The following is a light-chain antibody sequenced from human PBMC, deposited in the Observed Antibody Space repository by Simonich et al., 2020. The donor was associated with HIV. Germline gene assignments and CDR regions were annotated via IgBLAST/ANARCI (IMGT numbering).Light chain of an antibody. V-gene: IGKV3D-20*01. CDR2: DAS. J-gene: IGKJ5*01. Sequence: EIVLTQSPGTLSLSPGERATLSCRASQSVSSSYLAWYQQKPGLAPRLLIYDASSRATGIPDRCSGSGSGTDFTLTISRLEPEDFAVYYCQQYGSSPTFGQGTRLEIK. CDR3: QQYGSSPT. CDR1: QSVSSSY.